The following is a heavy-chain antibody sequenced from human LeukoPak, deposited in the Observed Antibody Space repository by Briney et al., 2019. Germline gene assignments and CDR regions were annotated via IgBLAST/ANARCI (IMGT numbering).Heavy chain of an antibody. Sequence: GESLKISCKGSGYNFTTYWIAWVRQMPGKGLEWMGIIYPGDSDTRYSPSFQGQVTISADKSISTAYLQWTSLKASDSAMYYCARQGAASWQWLANNWFDPWGQGTLVTVSS. CDR3: ARQGAASWQWLANNWFDP. J-gene: IGHJ5*02. D-gene: IGHD6-19*01. CDR1: GYNFTTYW. CDR2: IYPGDSDT. V-gene: IGHV5-51*01.